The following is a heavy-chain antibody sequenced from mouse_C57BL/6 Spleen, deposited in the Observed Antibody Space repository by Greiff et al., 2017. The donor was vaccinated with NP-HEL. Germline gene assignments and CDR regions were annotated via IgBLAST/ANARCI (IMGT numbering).Heavy chain of an antibody. V-gene: IGHV5-16*01. CDR2: INYDGSST. Sequence: DVKLVESEGGLVQPGSSMKLSCTASGFTFSDYYMAWVRQVPEKGLEWVANINYDGSSTYYLDSLKSRFIISRDNAKNILYLQMSSLKSEDTATYYCARVYDGYWDYFDYWGQGTTLTVSS. J-gene: IGHJ2*01. CDR1: GFTFSDYY. D-gene: IGHD2-3*01. CDR3: ARVYDGYWDYFDY.